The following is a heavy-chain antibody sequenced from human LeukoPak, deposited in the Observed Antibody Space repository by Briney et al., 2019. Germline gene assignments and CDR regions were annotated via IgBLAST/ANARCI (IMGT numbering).Heavy chain of an antibody. CDR3: ARNRADFSAAGLLFDY. D-gene: IGHD6-13*01. J-gene: IGHJ4*02. CDR1: GYTFTSYA. Sequence: ASVKVSCKASGYTFTSYAMHWVRQAPGQRLEWMGGINAGNGNTKYSQKFQGRVTITRDTSASTAYMELSSLRSEDTAVYYCARNRADFSAAGLLFDYWGQGTMVTVSS. V-gene: IGHV1-3*01. CDR2: INAGNGNT.